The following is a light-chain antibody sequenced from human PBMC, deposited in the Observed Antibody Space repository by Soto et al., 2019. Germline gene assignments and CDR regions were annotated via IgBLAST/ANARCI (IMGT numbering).Light chain of an antibody. J-gene: IGKJ5*01. Sequence: EMVMTQSPATLSVSPGERASLSCRASQSVNRNYLAWYQQKPSQAPRLLIYGISSRATGIPDRFSGSGSGTEFTLTFTSLQPEDFAIYYCQQYSSWPITFGQGTRLEIK. CDR1: QSVNRN. CDR3: QQYSSWPIT. V-gene: IGKV3D-15*01. CDR2: GIS.